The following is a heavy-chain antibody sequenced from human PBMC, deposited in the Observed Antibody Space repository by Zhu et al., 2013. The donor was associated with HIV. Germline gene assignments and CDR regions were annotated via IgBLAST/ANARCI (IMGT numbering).Heavy chain of an antibody. CDR2: INPYNGAT. Sequence: MGWINPYNGATLYARKFAGRITMTEDTSVTTAFMELSRLGSDDTAVYYCARDQFDRYDDSYYYSDAFDIWGQGTMVTVSS. V-gene: IGHV1-2*02. D-gene: IGHD3-16*01. CDR3: ARDQFDRYDDSYYYSDAFDI. J-gene: IGHJ3*02.